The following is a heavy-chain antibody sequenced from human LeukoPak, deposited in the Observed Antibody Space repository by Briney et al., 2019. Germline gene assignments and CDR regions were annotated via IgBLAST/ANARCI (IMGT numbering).Heavy chain of an antibody. J-gene: IGHJ4*02. CDR2: IYGNSITI. Sequence: GGSLRLSCAASGFTFSTYAMNWVRQAPGRGLEWVSVIYGNSITIRYADSVKGRFPISRYNSKTTLYLQMNSLRAEDTAVYYCARDGGPIVVVPAAESYYFDYWGQGTLVTVSS. CDR1: GFTFSTYA. V-gene: IGHV3-23*01. CDR3: ARDGGPIVVVPAAESYYFDY. D-gene: IGHD2-2*01.